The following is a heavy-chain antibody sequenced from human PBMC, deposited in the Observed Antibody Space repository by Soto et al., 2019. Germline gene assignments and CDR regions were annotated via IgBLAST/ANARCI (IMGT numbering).Heavy chain of an antibody. V-gene: IGHV3-49*04. CDR2: IRSKAYGGTT. CDR3: TRDGYYDILTGSPVPGNDY. Sequence: GSLRLSCTASGFTVGDYAMSWVRQAPGKGLEWVGFIRSKAYGGTTEYAASVKGRFTISRDDSKSIAYLQMNSLKTEDTAVYYCTRDGYYDILTGSPVPGNDYWGQGTLVTVSS. J-gene: IGHJ4*02. D-gene: IGHD3-9*01. CDR1: GFTVGDYA.